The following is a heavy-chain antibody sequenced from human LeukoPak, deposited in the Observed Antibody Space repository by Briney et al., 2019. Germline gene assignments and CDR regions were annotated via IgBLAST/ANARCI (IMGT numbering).Heavy chain of an antibody. CDR1: GFTFSSYG. D-gene: IGHD3-3*01. CDR3: ARVGFGVVQGTGTGGYYYYYYGMDV. J-gene: IGHJ6*02. Sequence: QPGGSLRLSCAASGFTFSSYGMHWVRQAPGKGLEWVAVISYDGSNKYYADSVKGRFTISRDNSKNTLYLQMNSLRAEDTAVYYCARVGFGVVQGTGTGGYYYYYYGMDVWGQGTTATVSS. V-gene: IGHV3-30*03. CDR2: ISYDGSNK.